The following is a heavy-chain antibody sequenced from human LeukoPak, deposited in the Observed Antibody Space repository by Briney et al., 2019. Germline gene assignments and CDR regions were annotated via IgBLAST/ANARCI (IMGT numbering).Heavy chain of an antibody. CDR2: ISWNSGSI. Sequence: GGSLRLSCAASAFTFDDYAMHWVRQAPGKGLEWVSGISWNSGSIGYADSVKGRFTIPRDNAKNSLYLQMNSLRAEDTALYYCAKGQWELPHDAFDIWGQGTMVTVSS. CDR3: AKGQWELPHDAFDI. J-gene: IGHJ3*02. D-gene: IGHD1-26*01. CDR1: AFTFDDYA. V-gene: IGHV3-9*01.